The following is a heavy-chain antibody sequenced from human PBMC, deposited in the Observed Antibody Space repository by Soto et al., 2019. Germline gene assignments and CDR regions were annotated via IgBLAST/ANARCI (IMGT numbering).Heavy chain of an antibody. Sequence: SETLSLTCTVSGGSISSSSYYWGWIRPPPGKGLEWIGSIYYSGSTYYNPSLKSRVTISVDTSKNQFSLKLSSVTAADTAVYYCARRIRYSGYDHFDYWGQGTLVTVSS. V-gene: IGHV4-39*01. D-gene: IGHD5-12*01. CDR3: ARRIRYSGYDHFDY. J-gene: IGHJ4*02. CDR1: GGSISSSSYY. CDR2: IYYSGST.